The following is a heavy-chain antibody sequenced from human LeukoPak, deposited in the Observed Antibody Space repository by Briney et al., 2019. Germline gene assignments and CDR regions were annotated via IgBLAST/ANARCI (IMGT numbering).Heavy chain of an antibody. Sequence: SGPTLVNPTQTLTLTCTFPGFSLYTRGVGVGWIRQPPGKALEGLTLYSWYVDGRYTASLRNRLTITKDTSKSRVVLTMANTYPVDTATYLCAHLYFLDRGGSYRYFDFWGQGTLVTVSS. D-gene: IGHD3-22*01. CDR3: AHLYFLDRGGSYRYFDF. J-gene: IGHJ4*02. CDR2: YSWYVDG. CDR1: GFSLYTRGVG. V-gene: IGHV2-5*01.